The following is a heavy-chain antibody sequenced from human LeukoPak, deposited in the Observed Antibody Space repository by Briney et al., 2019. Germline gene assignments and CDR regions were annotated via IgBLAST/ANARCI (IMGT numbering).Heavy chain of an antibody. J-gene: IGHJ5*02. Sequence: ASVKVSCKASGYTFTGYYMHWVRQAPGQGLEWMGWINPNSGGTNYAQKFQGRVTMTRGTSISTAYMELSRLRSDDTAVYYCARAVPAAIHWFDPWGQGTLVTVSS. V-gene: IGHV1-2*02. CDR3: ARAVPAAIHWFDP. CDR1: GYTFTGYY. CDR2: INPNSGGT. D-gene: IGHD2-2*02.